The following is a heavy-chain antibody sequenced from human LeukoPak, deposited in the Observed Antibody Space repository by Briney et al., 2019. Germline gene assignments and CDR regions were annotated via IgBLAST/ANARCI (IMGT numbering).Heavy chain of an antibody. J-gene: IGHJ4*02. CDR1: GGSISSYY. Sequence: SETPSLTCTVSGGSISSYYWSWIRQPPGKGLEWIGYIYYSGSTNYNPSLKSRVTISVDTSKNQFSLKLSSVTAADTAVYYCARDDWNDVLDYWGQGTLVTVSS. V-gene: IGHV4-59*01. CDR3: ARDDWNDVLDY. CDR2: IYYSGST. D-gene: IGHD1-1*01.